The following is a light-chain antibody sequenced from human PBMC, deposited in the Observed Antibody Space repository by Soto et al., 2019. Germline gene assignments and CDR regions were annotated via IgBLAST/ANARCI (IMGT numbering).Light chain of an antibody. CDR2: DAS. V-gene: IGKV3-15*01. Sequence: EVVMTQSPASLSASPGERVTLSCRASQNIRSSLAWYQQRPGQAPRLLIYDASTRATGIPPRFSGGGSGTEFTVTISSLQSEDFAIYYCQQDDIWPPYTFGPGTKVEF. J-gene: IGKJ2*01. CDR3: QQDDIWPPYT. CDR1: QNIRSS.